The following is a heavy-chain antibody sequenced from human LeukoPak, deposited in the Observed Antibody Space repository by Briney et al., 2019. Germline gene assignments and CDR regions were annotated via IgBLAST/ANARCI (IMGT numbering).Heavy chain of an antibody. CDR2: SSASSSDV. J-gene: IGHJ3*02. CDR3: ARGRDHAIDI. V-gene: IGHV3-48*01. Sequence: GGSLRLSCAASGLAFSSSAMNWVRQTPGKGLEWLSYSSASSSDVYYADPVKGRFTISRDNAKSSLYLQMNSLTAEDTAIYFCARGRDHAIDIWGQGTRVTVSS. CDR1: GLAFSSSA.